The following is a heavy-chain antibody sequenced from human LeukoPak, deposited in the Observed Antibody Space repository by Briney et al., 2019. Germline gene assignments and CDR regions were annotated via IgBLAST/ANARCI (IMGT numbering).Heavy chain of an antibody. V-gene: IGHV3-74*01. CDR2: INTDGSDI. Sequence: GGSLRLSCAASGFTFISYGMQWVRQAPGKGRVWVSRINTDGSDISYADSVKGRFTVSRDNAKNTPYLQMNSLRADDTAGYYCARELPREVTLDCWGQGTLVTVPS. CDR1: GFTFISYG. D-gene: IGHD2-21*02. J-gene: IGHJ4*01. CDR3: ARELPREVTLDC.